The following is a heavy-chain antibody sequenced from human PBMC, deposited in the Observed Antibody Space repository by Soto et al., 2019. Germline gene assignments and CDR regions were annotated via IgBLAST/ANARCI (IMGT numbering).Heavy chain of an antibody. D-gene: IGHD3-9*01. J-gene: IGHJ4*02. Sequence: ASVKVSCKASGYTFTSYGISWVRQAPGQGLEWMGWISAYNGNTNYAQKLQGRVTMTTDTSTSTAYMELRSLRSDDTAVYYCARDYDILTGYFSHGDYWGQGTLVTVS. CDR2: ISAYNGNT. CDR1: GYTFTSYG. V-gene: IGHV1-18*01. CDR3: ARDYDILTGYFSHGDY.